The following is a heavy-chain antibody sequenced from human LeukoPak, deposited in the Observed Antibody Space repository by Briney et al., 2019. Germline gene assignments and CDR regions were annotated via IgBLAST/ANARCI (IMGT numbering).Heavy chain of an antibody. Sequence: ASVKVSCKASGYTFTGYYMHWVRQAPGRGLEWMGRINPNSGGTNYAQKFQGRVTMTRDTSISTAYMELSRLRSDDTAVYYCARERIYSYRTNNWFDPWGQGTLVTVSS. D-gene: IGHD5-18*01. CDR3: ARERIYSYRTNNWFDP. V-gene: IGHV1-2*06. CDR1: GYTFTGYY. J-gene: IGHJ5*02. CDR2: INPNSGGT.